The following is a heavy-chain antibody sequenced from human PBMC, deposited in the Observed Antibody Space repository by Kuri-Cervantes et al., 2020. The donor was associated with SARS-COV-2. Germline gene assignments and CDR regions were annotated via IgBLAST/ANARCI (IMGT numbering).Heavy chain of an antibody. CDR2: INHSGST. J-gene: IGHJ4*02. CDR3: ARGRSRITIFGVVISGVGYYFDY. D-gene: IGHD3-3*01. CDR1: GGSFSGYY. Sequence: GSLRLSCAVYGGSFSGYYWSWIRQPPGKGLEWIGEINHSGSTNYNPSLKSRDTISVDTSKNQFSLKLSSVTAADTAVYYCARGRSRITIFGVVISGVGYYFDYWGQGTLVTVSS. V-gene: IGHV4-34*01.